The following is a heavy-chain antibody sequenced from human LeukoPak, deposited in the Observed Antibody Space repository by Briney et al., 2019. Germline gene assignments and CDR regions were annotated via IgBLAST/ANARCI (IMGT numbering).Heavy chain of an antibody. CDR1: GFFFPNCA. J-gene: IGHJ4*02. V-gene: IGHV3-23*01. Sequence: GGSLRLSCAASGFFFPNCAMSWVRQAPGKGLEWVAGICGSGGNTFYADSVTGRFTISRDISDKTLYLAMNTLRAEDTAIYYCAKAANPLVSANYFDYWGQGILVTVSS. CDR3: AKAANPLVSANYFDY. D-gene: IGHD6-13*01. CDR2: ICGSGGNT.